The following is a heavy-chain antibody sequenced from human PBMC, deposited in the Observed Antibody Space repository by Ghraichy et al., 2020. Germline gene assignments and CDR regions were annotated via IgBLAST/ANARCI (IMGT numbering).Heavy chain of an antibody. CDR1: GFTFSSYG. V-gene: IGHV3-30*18. Sequence: GGSLRLSCAASGFTFSSYGMHWVRQAPGKGLEWVAVISYDGSNKYYADSVKGRFTISRDNSKNTLYLQMNSLRAEDTAVYYCAKAKVVVVVAATPVDYWGQGTLVTVSS. CDR2: ISYDGSNK. J-gene: IGHJ4*02. CDR3: AKAKVVVVVAATPVDY. D-gene: IGHD2-15*01.